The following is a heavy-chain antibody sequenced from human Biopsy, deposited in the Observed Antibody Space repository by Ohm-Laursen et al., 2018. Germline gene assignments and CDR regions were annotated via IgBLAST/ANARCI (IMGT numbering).Heavy chain of an antibody. CDR1: GFTLSDYS. D-gene: IGHD3-16*01. Sequence: SLRLSCAASGFTLSDYSMIWVRQAPGKGLEWVSSISSTSSHINYADSVKGRFTISRDNAKNSLYLQMNSLRAEDTAVYYCARDLTWGSYLDSWGQGSLVTVSS. CDR2: ISSTSSHI. CDR3: ARDLTWGSYLDS. V-gene: IGHV3-21*04. J-gene: IGHJ4*02.